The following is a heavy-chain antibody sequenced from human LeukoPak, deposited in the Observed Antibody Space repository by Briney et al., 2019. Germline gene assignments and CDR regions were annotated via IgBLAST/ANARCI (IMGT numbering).Heavy chain of an antibody. V-gene: IGHV3-53*01. CDR2: IYSDNT. D-gene: IGHD2-21*02. CDR1: GFTVSSNS. J-gene: IGHJ6*03. Sequence: PGGSLRLSCTVSGFTVSSNSMSWVRQAPGKGLEWVSFIYSDNTHYSDSVKGRFTISRDNSKNTLYLQMNSLRAEDTAVYYCARALVTATYYYMDVWGKGTTVTVSS. CDR3: ARALVTATYYYMDV.